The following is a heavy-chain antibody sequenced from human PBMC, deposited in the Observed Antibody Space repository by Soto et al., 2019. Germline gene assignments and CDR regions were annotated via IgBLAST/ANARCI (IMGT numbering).Heavy chain of an antibody. CDR3: ARSRSSRVATIMIDY. J-gene: IGHJ4*02. Sequence: ASVKVSCKASGYTFTGYYMHWVRQAPGQGLEWMGWINPSGGSTSYAQKFQGRVTMTRDTSTSTVYMELSSLRSEDTAVYYCARSRSSRVATIMIDYWGQGTLVTVSS. D-gene: IGHD5-12*01. CDR1: GYTFTGYY. CDR2: INPSGGST. V-gene: IGHV1-46*03.